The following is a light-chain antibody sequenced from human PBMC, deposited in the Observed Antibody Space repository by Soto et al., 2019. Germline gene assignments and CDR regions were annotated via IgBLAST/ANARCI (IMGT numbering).Light chain of an antibody. J-gene: IGLJ2*01. CDR3: SSYVTGGTLL. CDR2: DVS. V-gene: IGLV2-14*01. CDR1: SSDVGNYNY. Sequence: QSALTQPASVSGSPGQSITISCTGTSSDVGNYNYVSWYQQHPDKAPKLIIYDVSDRPSGISTRFSGSKSGNTASLTISGLQAEDEADYYCSSYVTGGTLLLGGGTKHIVL.